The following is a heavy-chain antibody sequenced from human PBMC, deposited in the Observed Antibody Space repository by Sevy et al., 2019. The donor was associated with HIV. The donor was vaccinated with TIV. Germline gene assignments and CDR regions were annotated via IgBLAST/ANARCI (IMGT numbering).Heavy chain of an antibody. D-gene: IGHD2-15*01. CDR3: AKAKTVAAGFDY. V-gene: IGHV3-23*01. CDR2: ISGSGGST. CDR1: GFTFRSYV. Sequence: GGSLRLSCAASGFTFRSYVMSWVRQAPGKGLEWVSGISGSGGSTYYADSVKGRFTISRDNSKNTLYLQMNSLRAEDTAVYYWAKAKTVAAGFDYWGQGTLVTVSS. J-gene: IGHJ4*02.